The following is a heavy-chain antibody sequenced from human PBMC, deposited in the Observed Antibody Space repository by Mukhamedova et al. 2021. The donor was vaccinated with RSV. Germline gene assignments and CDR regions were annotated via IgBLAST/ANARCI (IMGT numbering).Heavy chain of an antibody. CDR2: INPGGNAK. CDR3: SARAPTGSY. Sequence: GGGLEWVANINPGGNAKTYVDSVKGRFTVSRDNAKNSLYLEMSSLRVEDPAVYYFSARAPTGSYWGQGILVTVSS. V-gene: IGHV3-7*01. J-gene: IGHJ4*02. D-gene: IGHD2-8*02.